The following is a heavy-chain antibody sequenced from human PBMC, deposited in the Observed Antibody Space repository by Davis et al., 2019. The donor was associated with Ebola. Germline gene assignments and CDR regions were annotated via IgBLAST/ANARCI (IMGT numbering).Heavy chain of an antibody. J-gene: IGHJ3*02. D-gene: IGHD6-6*01. CDR1: GFTFSSYG. CDR2: ISYDGSNN. Sequence: GESLKISCAASGFTFSSYGMHWVRQAPGKGLEWVAVISYDGSNNYYADSVKGRFTISRDNSKNTLYLQMNSLRAEDTAVYYCAATIAALTPGYAFDIWGRGTMVTVSS. CDR3: AATIAALTPGYAFDI. V-gene: IGHV3-30*03.